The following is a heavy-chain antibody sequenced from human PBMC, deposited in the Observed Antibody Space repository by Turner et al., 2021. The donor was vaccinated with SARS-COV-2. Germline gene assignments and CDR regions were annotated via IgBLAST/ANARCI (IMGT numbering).Heavy chain of an antibody. D-gene: IGHD3-10*01. J-gene: IGHJ6*02. Sequence: QVQLVQSGPEVKKPGASVKVSCKASGHTFTSYGITWVRQAPGQGLEWMGWISAYNGNTNYAQKLQGRVTMTTVTSTSTAYMELRSLRSDDTAVYYCARAYGSGSYGHYYGMDVWGQGTTVTVSS. CDR1: GHTFTSYG. V-gene: IGHV1-18*01. CDR2: ISAYNGNT. CDR3: ARAYGSGSYGHYYGMDV.